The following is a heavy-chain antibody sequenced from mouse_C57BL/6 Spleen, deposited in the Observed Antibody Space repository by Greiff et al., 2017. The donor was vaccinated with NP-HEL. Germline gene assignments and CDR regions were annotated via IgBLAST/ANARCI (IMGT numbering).Heavy chain of an antibody. V-gene: IGHV1-85*01. CDR3: ARYYYGSRDWYFDV. D-gene: IGHD1-1*01. CDR1: GYTFTSYA. Sequence: QVQLKESGPELVKPGASVKLSCKASGYTFTSYAINWVKQRPGQGLEWIGWIYPRDGSTKYNEKFKGKATLTVDTSSSTAYMELHSLTSEDSAVDFCARYYYGSRDWYFDVWGTGTTVTVSS. CDR2: IYPRDGST. J-gene: IGHJ1*03.